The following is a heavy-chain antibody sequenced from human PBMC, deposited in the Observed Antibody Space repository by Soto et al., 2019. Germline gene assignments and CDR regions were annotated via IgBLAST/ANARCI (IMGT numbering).Heavy chain of an antibody. CDR1: GGSISSSSYY. Sequence: PSETLSLTCTVSGGSISSSSYYWGWIRQPPGKGLEWIGSIYYSGSTYYNPSLKSRVTISVDTSKNQFSLKLSSVTAADTAVYYCARNGWDNWNSEDTRGDNWFDPWGQGTLVTVSS. D-gene: IGHD1-7*01. J-gene: IGHJ5*02. CDR2: IYYSGST. CDR3: ARNGWDNWNSEDTRGDNWFDP. V-gene: IGHV4-39*01.